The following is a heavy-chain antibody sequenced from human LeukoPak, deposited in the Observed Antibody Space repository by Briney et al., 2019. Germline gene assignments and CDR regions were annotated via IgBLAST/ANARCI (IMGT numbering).Heavy chain of an antibody. CDR3: AKDYYDSSGGWFDP. CDR2: INPSGGST. CDR1: GYTFTSYY. J-gene: IGHJ5*02. V-gene: IGHV1-46*01. D-gene: IGHD3-22*01. Sequence: ASVKVSCKASGYTFTSYYMHWVRQAPGQGLEWMGIINPSGGSTSYAQEFQGRVTITRDTSASTVYMELSSLRSEDMAVYYCAKDYYDSSGGWFDPWGQGTLVTVSS.